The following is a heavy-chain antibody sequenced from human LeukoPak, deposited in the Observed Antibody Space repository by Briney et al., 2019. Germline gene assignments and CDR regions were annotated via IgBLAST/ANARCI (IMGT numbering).Heavy chain of an antibody. Sequence: GGSLRLSCAASGFTFSSYSMNWVRQAPGKGLEWVSYISSSSSSIYYADSLKGRFTISRDNAKNSLYLQMNSLRAEDTAVYYCAKPTVEYSSSPGAFDIWGQGTMVTVSS. CDR3: AKPTVEYSSSPGAFDI. V-gene: IGHV3-48*01. CDR2: ISSSSSSI. D-gene: IGHD6-6*01. J-gene: IGHJ3*02. CDR1: GFTFSSYS.